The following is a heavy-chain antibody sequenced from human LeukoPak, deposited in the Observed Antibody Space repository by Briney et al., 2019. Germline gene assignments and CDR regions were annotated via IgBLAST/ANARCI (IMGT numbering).Heavy chain of an antibody. CDR1: GFTFDDYA. D-gene: IGHD6-19*01. CDR3: AKDIGLAVRYYFDY. CDR2: ISWNSGSI. Sequence: PGRSLRLSCAASGFTFDDYAMHWVRQAPGKGLEWVSGISWNSGSIGYADSVKGRFTISRDNAKNSLYLQMNSLRAEDTALYYCAKDIGLAVRYYFDYWGQGTLVTVSS. J-gene: IGHJ4*02. V-gene: IGHV3-9*01.